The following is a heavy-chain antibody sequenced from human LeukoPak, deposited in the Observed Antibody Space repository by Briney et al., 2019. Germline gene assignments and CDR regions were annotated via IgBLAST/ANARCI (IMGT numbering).Heavy chain of an antibody. V-gene: IGHV3-23*01. J-gene: IGHJ4*02. CDR3: AKDLPHYYESSAMEPFDY. D-gene: IGHD3-22*01. CDR2: ISGSGDTT. Sequence: GGSVRLSCAASGFTFRNFVMNWVRRAPGKGLEWVSAISGSGDTTYYADSVKGRFTISRDNSKNTLYLQMTSLRAEDTAVYYCAKDLPHYYESSAMEPFDYWGQGTLVTVSS. CDR1: GFTFRNFV.